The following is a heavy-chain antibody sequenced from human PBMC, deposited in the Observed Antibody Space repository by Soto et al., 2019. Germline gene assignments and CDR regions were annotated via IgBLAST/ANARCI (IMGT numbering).Heavy chain of an antibody. Sequence: QVQLVQSGAEVKKPGASVKVSCKASGYTFTSYAMHWVRQAPGQRLEWMGWINAGNGNTKYSQKFQGRVTITRDTSASTAYMELSSLRSEDTAVYYCARGRSPRAYYYYYGMDVWGQGTTVTVSS. CDR1: GYTFTSYA. CDR2: INAGNGNT. D-gene: IGHD3-10*01. CDR3: ARGRSPRAYYYYYGMDV. J-gene: IGHJ6*02. V-gene: IGHV1-3*01.